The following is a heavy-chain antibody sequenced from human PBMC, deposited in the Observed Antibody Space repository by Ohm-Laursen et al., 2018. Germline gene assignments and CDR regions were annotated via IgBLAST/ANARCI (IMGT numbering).Heavy chain of an antibody. J-gene: IGHJ6*02. Sequence: SLRLSCSASGFTFTDYSMTWIRQAPGKGLEWVSYIRSSGDTIYYADSVKGRFTISRDNAKNSLYLQMNSLRAEDTAIYYCARDKSYYYGMDVWGQGTTVTVSS. CDR2: IRSSGDTI. CDR1: GFTFTDYS. V-gene: IGHV3-11*01. CDR3: ARDKSYYYGMDV.